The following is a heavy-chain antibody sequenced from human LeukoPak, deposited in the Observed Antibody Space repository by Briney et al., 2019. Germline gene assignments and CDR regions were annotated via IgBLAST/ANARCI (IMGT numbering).Heavy chain of an antibody. CDR2: IYYSGST. D-gene: IGHD3-22*01. V-gene: IGHV4-59*01. Sequence: PSETLSLTCTVSGGSISSYYWSWIRQPPGKGLEWIGYIYYSGSTNYKPSLKSRVTISVETSKNQFFLKLRSVTAADTAVYYCARVTGYMIEDYFDYWGQGTLVTVSS. CDR1: GGSISSYY. CDR3: ARVTGYMIEDYFDY. J-gene: IGHJ4*02.